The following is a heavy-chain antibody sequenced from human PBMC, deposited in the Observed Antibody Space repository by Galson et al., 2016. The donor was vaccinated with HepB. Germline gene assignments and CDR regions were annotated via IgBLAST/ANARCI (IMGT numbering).Heavy chain of an antibody. V-gene: IGHV3-23*01. CDR2: FSDLGDRT. CDR1: EFMFANYV. CDR3: AKDFCLVSGCYQGRMNV. J-gene: IGHJ6*02. Sequence: SLRLSCAGSEFMFANYVTSWVRQAPGKGLEWVSGFSDLGDRTYYADSVKGRFTISRDYSKNMLYLQMNSLKAEDTAVYFCAKDFCLVSGCYQGRMNVWGHGTTVTVSS. D-gene: IGHD3-9*01.